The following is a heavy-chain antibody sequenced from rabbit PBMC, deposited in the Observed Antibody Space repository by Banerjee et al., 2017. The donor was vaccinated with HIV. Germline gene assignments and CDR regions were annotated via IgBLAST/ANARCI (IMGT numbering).Heavy chain of an antibody. V-gene: IGHV1S45*01. CDR1: GFSFSSSYW. D-gene: IGHD4-2*01. CDR2: IKTGSSGTT. CDR3: ARGDVGAGVYGHDL. J-gene: IGHJ4*01. Sequence: QEQLEESGGDLVKPEGSLTLTCTASGFSFSSSYWICWVRQAPGKGLEWIGCIKTGSSGTTYYASWAKGRFPISKTSSTTVTLQMTSLTAADTATYFCARGDVGAGVYGHDLWGPGTLVTVS.